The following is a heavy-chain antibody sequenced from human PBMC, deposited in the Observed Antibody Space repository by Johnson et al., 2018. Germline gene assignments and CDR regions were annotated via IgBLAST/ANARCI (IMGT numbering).Heavy chain of an antibody. D-gene: IGHD1-14*01. CDR3: TTDRKDV. CDR2: IKSKPDGGTA. CDR1: GFSFDNAW. Sequence: EVQLVETGGGLVKPGGSLRLSCAASGFSFDNAWMTWIRQAPGKGLEWVGRIKSKPDGGTADYAAPGKGRVTISRDDSENTLYLQMNSLKTEDTAVDYCTTDRKDVWGQGTTVTVSS. J-gene: IGHJ6*02. V-gene: IGHV3-15*01.